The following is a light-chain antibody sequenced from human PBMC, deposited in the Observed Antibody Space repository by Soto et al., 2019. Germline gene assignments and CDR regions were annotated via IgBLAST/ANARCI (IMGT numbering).Light chain of an antibody. Sequence: IQMTQSPSSLSASVGDRVTITCRASQSISTYLNWYQQKPGKAPKLLIYAASSLQSGVPSRFSGSGSGTDFTLTISSLKPEDFATYYCQESYSTPLTFGGVTKVEIK. V-gene: IGKV1-39*01. CDR1: QSISTY. CDR2: AAS. J-gene: IGKJ4*01. CDR3: QESYSTPLT.